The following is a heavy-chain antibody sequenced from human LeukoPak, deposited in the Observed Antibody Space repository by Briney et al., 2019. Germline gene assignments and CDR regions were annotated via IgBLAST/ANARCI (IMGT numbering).Heavy chain of an antibody. CDR2: ISSSSSTM. V-gene: IGHV3-48*01. J-gene: IGHJ3*02. Sequence: PGGSLRLSCAASGFIFSSYSMNWVRQRPRQGQGWVSYISSSSSTMYYADSVKGRSSISRDNAQNSLYLQMNSLTAEDTAVYYCVRDHHRRLYDSQARDTFDIWGQGTMVTVSS. D-gene: IGHD3-22*01. CDR3: VRDHHRRLYDSQARDTFDI. CDR1: GFIFSSYS.